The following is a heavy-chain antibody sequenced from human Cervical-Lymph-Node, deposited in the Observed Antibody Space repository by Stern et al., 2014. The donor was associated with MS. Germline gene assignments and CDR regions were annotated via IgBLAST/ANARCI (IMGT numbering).Heavy chain of an antibody. V-gene: IGHV2-5*02. Sequence: QVTLKESGPTLVKPTQTVTLTCTLSGFSVATAGVGVGWIRQPPGKALEWLALIYWDDEKLASPSLKNRLTIIKDTSKNQVVLTMTNVDPVDTATYYCAHSRVKYCRGGTCYSSLFDYWGQGTLVTVSS. CDR3: AHSRVKYCRGGTCYSSLFDY. J-gene: IGHJ4*02. CDR2: IYWDDEK. CDR1: GFSVATAGVG. D-gene: IGHD2-15*01.